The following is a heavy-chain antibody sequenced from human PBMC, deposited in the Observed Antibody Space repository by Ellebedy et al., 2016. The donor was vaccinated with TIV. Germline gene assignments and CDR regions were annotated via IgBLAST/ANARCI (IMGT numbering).Heavy chain of an antibody. CDR2: INGDITTI. CDR3: AKIYDFWSGYYGSVDY. J-gene: IGHJ4*02. Sequence: GESLKISXAASRFTFSDFGMNWVRQAPGKGLEWVSYINGDITTITYAESVKGRFTISRDNSKNTLYLQMNSLRAEDTAVYYCAKIYDFWSGYYGSVDYWGQGTLVTVSS. D-gene: IGHD3-3*01. V-gene: IGHV3-48*04. CDR1: RFTFSDFG.